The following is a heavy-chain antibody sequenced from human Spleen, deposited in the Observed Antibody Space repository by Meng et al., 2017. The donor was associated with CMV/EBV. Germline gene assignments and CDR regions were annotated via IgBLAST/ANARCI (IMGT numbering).Heavy chain of an antibody. V-gene: IGHV1-2*02. CDR2: INPNSGGT. CDR1: GYSFTDFY. Sequence: ASVKVSCKTSGYSFTDFYIHWVRQAPGQGLEWMGWINPNSGGTNYAQKFQGRVTMTRDTSISTAYMELSRLRSDDTAVYYCARASYNWNDLNWFDPWGQGTLVTVSS. J-gene: IGHJ5*02. D-gene: IGHD1-1*01. CDR3: ARASYNWNDLNWFDP.